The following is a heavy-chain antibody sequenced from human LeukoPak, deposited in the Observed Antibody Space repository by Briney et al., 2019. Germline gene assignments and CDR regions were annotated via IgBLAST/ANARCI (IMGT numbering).Heavy chain of an antibody. D-gene: IGHD3-22*01. V-gene: IGHV4-30-2*01. J-gene: IGHJ4*02. CDR2: IYHSGST. Sequence: PSETLSLTCTVSGGSISSGGYYWSWIRQPPGKGLEWIGYIYHSGSTYYNPSLKSRVTISVDRSKNQFSLKLSSVTAADTAVYYCARVSYDSSGYPDYWGQGTLVTVSS. CDR3: ARVSYDSSGYPDY. CDR1: GGSISSGGYY.